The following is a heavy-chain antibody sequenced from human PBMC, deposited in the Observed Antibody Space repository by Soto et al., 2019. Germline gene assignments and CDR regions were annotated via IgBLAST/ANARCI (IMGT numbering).Heavy chain of an antibody. CDR1: GFTFSSYG. J-gene: IGHJ4*02. Sequence: EVQLLESGGGLVQPGGSLRLSCAASGFTFSSYGMTWVRQAPGKGLEWVSFSSATGAGTYYADSVKGRFTISRDNSNITLYLQMTSLRADDTAVYYCAKGRRAGGNYGFYSDFWGQGALVIVSS. CDR2: SSATGAGT. CDR3: AKGRRAGGNYGFYSDF. D-gene: IGHD1-7*01. V-gene: IGHV3-23*01.